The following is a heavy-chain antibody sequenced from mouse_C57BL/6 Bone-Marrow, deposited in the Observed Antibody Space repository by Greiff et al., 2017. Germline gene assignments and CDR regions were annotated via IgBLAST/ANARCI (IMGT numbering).Heavy chain of an antibody. CDR1: GFNIKDDY. V-gene: IGHV14-4*01. D-gene: IGHD2-1*01. CDR2: IDPENGDT. J-gene: IGHJ2*01. CDR3: TTDGNYVEYYFDY. Sequence: VQLQQSGAELVRPGASVKLSCTASGFNIKDDYMHWVKQRPEQGLEWIGWIDPENGDTEYASKFQGQATITADTSSNTAYLQLSSLTSEDTAVYYCTTDGNYVEYYFDYWGQGTTRTVSS.